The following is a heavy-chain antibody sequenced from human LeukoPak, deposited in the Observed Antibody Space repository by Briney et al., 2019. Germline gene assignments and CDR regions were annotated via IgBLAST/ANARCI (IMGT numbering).Heavy chain of an antibody. J-gene: IGHJ5*02. D-gene: IGHD1-26*01. CDR3: ASDLPVGAVHWFDP. CDR1: GVSISSYY. CDR2: IYYSGST. V-gene: IGHV4-59*01. Sequence: SQTLSLTCTVSGVSISSYYWSWIRQPPGKGLEWIGYIYYSGSTNYNPSLKSRVTISVDTSKNQFSLKLSSVTAADTAVYYCASDLPVGAVHWFDPWGQGTLVTVSS.